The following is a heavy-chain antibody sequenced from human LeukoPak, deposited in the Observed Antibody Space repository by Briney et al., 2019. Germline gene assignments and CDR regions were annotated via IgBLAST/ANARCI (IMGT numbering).Heavy chain of an antibody. CDR3: ARGQPYGDYNYFDP. J-gene: IGHJ5*02. CDR1: GYTFIGYY. V-gene: IGHV1-2*06. Sequence: ASVKVSCKASGYTFIGYYMHWVRQAPGQGLEWMGRINPSTGGTNSAQKFQGRVTMTRDTSISTAYMELSRLTSDDTAIYYCARGQPYGDYNYFDPWGQGTLSPSPQ. CDR2: INPSTGGT. D-gene: IGHD4-17*01.